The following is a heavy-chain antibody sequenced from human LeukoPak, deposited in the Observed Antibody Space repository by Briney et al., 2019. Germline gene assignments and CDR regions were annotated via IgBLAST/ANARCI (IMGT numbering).Heavy chain of an antibody. D-gene: IGHD5-18*01. V-gene: IGHV3-23*01. CDR2: ISGSGGST. CDR1: GFAFSSYA. Sequence: PGGSLRLSCTASGFAFSSYAMSWVRQPPGKGLEWVSGISGSGGSTSYAGSVKGRFTISRDNSKNTLYLHMNSLRTEDTAIYYCAKIGDVGDGEIDLWLPYYFDYWGQGTLVTVSS. CDR3: AKIGDVGDGEIDLWLPYYFDY. J-gene: IGHJ4*02.